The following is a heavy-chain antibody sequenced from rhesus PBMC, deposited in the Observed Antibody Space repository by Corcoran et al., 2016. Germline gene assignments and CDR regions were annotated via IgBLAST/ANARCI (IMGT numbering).Heavy chain of an antibody. J-gene: IGHJ3*01. V-gene: IGHV1-200*01. CDR3: ARGDWDCSGGVCYEHDAFDF. D-gene: IGHD2-8*01. CDR2: INPSNGNT. CDR1: GYTFTSYY. Sequence: QVQLVQSGAEVKKPGTSVKLSCKASGYTFTSYYINWVRQAPGQVLEWMGWINPSNGNTGYPQKFQGKVTRTRDTSTSTAYMELNILRSEDTAVYYCARGDWDCSGGVCYEHDAFDFWGQGLRVTVSS.